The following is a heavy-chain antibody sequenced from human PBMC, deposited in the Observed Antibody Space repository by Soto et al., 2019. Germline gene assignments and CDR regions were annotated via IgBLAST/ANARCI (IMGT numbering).Heavy chain of an antibody. Sequence: PGESLKISCKGSGYSFTSYWIGWVRQMPGKGLEWMGIIYPGDSDTRYSPSFQGQVTISADKSISTAYLQWSSLKASDTAMYYCARHKTWTGELASTGGRGAYYYYYGMDVWGQVPTVTVSS. V-gene: IGHV5-51*01. CDR3: ARHKTWTGELASTGGRGAYYYYYGMDV. J-gene: IGHJ6*02. CDR1: GYSFTSYW. CDR2: IYPGDSDT. D-gene: IGHD3-10*01.